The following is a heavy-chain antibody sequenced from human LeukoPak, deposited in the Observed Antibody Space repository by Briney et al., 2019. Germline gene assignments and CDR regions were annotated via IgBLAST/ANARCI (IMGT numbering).Heavy chain of an antibody. CDR3: TRDGVPAPEEFDY. Sequence: GASVKVSCNASGFTFNAYYVHWVRQAPGQGLEWMGWIVVDSGATNYAPKFQGRVTMTRDTSISTAYMELSRLRSDDTALYFCTRDGVPAPEEFDYWGQGTLVTVSS. D-gene: IGHD2-2*01. J-gene: IGHJ4*02. V-gene: IGHV1-2*02. CDR2: IVVDSGAT. CDR1: GFTFNAYY.